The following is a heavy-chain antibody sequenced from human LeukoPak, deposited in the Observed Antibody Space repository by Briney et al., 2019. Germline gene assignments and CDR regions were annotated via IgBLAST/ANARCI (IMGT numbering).Heavy chain of an antibody. CDR2: ISAYNGNT. CDR3: ARARMADYYYYYMDV. V-gene: IGHV1-18*01. Sequence: EASVKVSCKASVYTFTSYGISWVRQAPGQGLEWMGWISAYNGNTNYAQKLQGRVTMATDTSTSTAYMELRSLRSDDTAVYYCARARMADYYYYYMDVWGKGTTVTVSS. J-gene: IGHJ6*03. CDR1: VYTFTSYG. D-gene: IGHD5-24*01.